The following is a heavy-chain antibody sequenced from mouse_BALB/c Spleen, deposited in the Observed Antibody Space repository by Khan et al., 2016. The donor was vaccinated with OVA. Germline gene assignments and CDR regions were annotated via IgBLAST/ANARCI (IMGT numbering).Heavy chain of an antibody. CDR3: AKIKGRDFDY. V-gene: IGHV3-2*02. Sequence: EVQLQESGPGLVKSSQSLSLTCTVTGYSITSDYAWNWIRQFPGNNLEWMGYISYSGNTKYNPSLKSRISITRDTSKNQFFLQLNSVTIEDTATYNCAKIKGRDFDYWGQGTTLTVSS. J-gene: IGHJ2*01. CDR1: GYSITSDYA. CDR2: ISYSGNT.